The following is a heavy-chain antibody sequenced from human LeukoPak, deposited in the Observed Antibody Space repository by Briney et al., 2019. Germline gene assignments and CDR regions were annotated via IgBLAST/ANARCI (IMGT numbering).Heavy chain of an antibody. J-gene: IGHJ6*02. CDR2: ISGSGGTT. CDR1: GFTFSSYA. Sequence: GVSLRLSCAASGFTFSSYAMTWVRQAPGKGLEWVSVISGSGGTTYYADSVKGRFTISRDNSKNTLYLQMNSLRAEDTAVYYCAKFLDEDSSGYTYYGMDVWGQGTTVTVSS. D-gene: IGHD3-22*01. CDR3: AKFLDEDSSGYTYYGMDV. V-gene: IGHV3-23*01.